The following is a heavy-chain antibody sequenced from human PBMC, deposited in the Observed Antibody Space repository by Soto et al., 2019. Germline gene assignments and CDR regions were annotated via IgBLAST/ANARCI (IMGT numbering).Heavy chain of an antibody. V-gene: IGHV4-39*01. CDR1: GGSVSSSSYY. CDR2: IYYSGST. Sequence: PSETLSLTCTVSGGSVSSSSYYWGWVRQPPGKGLEWIGSIYYSGSTYYNPSLKSRVTISVDTSKNQFSLKLSSVTAADTAVYYCAGHRSIAARRIDYWGQGTLVTVSS. D-gene: IGHD6-6*01. CDR3: AGHRSIAARRIDY. J-gene: IGHJ4*02.